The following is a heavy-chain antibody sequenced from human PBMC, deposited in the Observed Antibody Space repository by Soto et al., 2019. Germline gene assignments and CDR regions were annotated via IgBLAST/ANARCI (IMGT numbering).Heavy chain of an antibody. CDR2: INSDGNST. J-gene: IGHJ4*02. CDR1: GFTFSSYW. D-gene: IGHD4-4*01. V-gene: IGHV3-74*01. Sequence: LRLSCAASGFTFSSYWMHWVRQAPGKGLVWVSRINSDGNSTSYADSVKGRFTISRDNAKNTLYLQMNSLRAEDTAVYYCARVRITVTRFRTADYWGQGTLVTVSS. CDR3: ARVRITVTRFRTADY.